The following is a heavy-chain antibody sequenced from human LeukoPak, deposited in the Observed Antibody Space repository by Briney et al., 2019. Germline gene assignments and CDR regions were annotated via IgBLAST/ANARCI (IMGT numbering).Heavy chain of an antibody. D-gene: IGHD6-13*01. CDR1: GYLFINYG. Sequence: GASVRVSCKASGYLFINYGISWLRQAPGQGLECMGWISPYSGNTDYPQKLQGRVTMTTDTSTTTAYMELRSLSFDDTAVYYCARTSGVSVAGSPYYFDFWGQGTLTSVSS. V-gene: IGHV1-18*01. CDR2: ISPYSGNT. CDR3: ARTSGVSVAGSPYYFDF. J-gene: IGHJ4*02.